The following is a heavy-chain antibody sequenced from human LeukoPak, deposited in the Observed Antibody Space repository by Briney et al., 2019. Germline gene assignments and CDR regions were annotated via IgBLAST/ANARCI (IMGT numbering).Heavy chain of an antibody. J-gene: IGHJ5*02. CDR2: ISQGGRT. CDR3: ARVRDVYNHVFET. V-gene: IGHV3-53*01. CDR1: TFTVASNY. D-gene: IGHD5-24*01. Sequence: GGSLRLSCAVSTFTVASNYMSWVRHTPGKGLVWVSDISQGGRTYSSASVKGRLTIPRDLSTNTLPLQMHNLRVDDTAVYYCARVRDVYNHVFETWGQGTLVTVS.